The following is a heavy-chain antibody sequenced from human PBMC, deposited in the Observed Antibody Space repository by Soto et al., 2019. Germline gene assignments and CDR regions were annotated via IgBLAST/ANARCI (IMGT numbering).Heavy chain of an antibody. Sequence: QVQLQESGPGLVKPSETPSLTCTVSGGSISNYYWSWIRQPPGKGLEWIGYIYYSGSTNYNPSLKSRVTISVDTSKNQFSLKLSSVTAADTAVYYCARRWGTTFDYWGQGTLVTVSS. CDR2: IYYSGST. V-gene: IGHV4-59*08. D-gene: IGHD3-16*01. CDR1: GGSISNYY. J-gene: IGHJ4*02. CDR3: ARRWGTTFDY.